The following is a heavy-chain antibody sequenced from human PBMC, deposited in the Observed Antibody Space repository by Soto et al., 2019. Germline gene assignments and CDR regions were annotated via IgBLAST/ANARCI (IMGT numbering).Heavy chain of an antibody. D-gene: IGHD5-12*01. CDR2: ISSDVNYK. CDR3: ARQKKRGVWLFDF. CDR1: GFTFSSYA. V-gene: IGHV3-30-3*01. Sequence: QVQLVESGGGVVQPGRSLRLSCAASGFTFSSYALHWVRQAPGKGLDWVAVISSDVNYKYYADSVKGRFTISRDNSKNTLYLQMNSLRAEDTAVYYCARQKKRGVWLFDFWGQGTLVTVSS. J-gene: IGHJ4*02.